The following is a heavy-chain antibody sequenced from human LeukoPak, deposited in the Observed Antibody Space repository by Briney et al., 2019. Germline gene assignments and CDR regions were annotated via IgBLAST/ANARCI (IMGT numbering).Heavy chain of an antibody. Sequence: GGSLRLSCAASGFTFSSYEMNWVRQAPGKGLEWVSYISSSGSTIYYADSVKGRFTISRDNAKTSLYLQMNSLRAEDTAVYYCAREPLYYYDSSGSSDYWGQGTLVTVSS. D-gene: IGHD3-22*01. CDR1: GFTFSSYE. J-gene: IGHJ4*02. V-gene: IGHV3-48*03. CDR3: AREPLYYYDSSGSSDY. CDR2: ISSSGSTI.